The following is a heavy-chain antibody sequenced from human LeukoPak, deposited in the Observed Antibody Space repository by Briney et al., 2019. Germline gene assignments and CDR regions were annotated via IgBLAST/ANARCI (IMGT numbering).Heavy chain of an antibody. CDR3: AKVRLYGDYPEIDY. CDR1: GFTFSSYA. J-gene: IGHJ4*02. CDR2: ISGSGGST. V-gene: IGHV3-23*01. D-gene: IGHD4-17*01. Sequence: GGSLRLSCAASGFTFSSYAMSWVRQAPGKGLEWVSAISGSGGSTYYADSVKGRFTISRDNSKNTLYLQMNSLRAEDTAVYYCAKVRLYGDYPEIDYWGQGTLVAVSS.